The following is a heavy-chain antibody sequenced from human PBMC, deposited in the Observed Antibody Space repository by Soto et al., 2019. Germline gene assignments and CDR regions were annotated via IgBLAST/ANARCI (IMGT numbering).Heavy chain of an antibody. Sequence: EVQLLESEGGLVQPGGSLRLSCAASGFIFSDYAMSWVRQAPGKGLEWVSCISGSGDSAYYADSVKGRFTISRDNSKNTLNLQMNSLRAEETAVYYCAKEGTIAVAGTYYYGMDIWGQGTTVTVSS. CDR1: GFIFSDYA. J-gene: IGHJ6*02. CDR3: AKEGTIAVAGTYYYGMDI. D-gene: IGHD6-19*01. V-gene: IGHV3-23*01. CDR2: ISGSGDSA.